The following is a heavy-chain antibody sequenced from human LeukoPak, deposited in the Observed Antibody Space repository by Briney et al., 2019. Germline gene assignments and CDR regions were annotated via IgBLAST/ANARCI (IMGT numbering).Heavy chain of an antibody. CDR2: ISYDGSNK. J-gene: IGHJ6*03. D-gene: IGHD5-18*01. CDR3: AKDQKRGYSYGYLFYYYYMDV. CDR1: GFTFSSYG. V-gene: IGHV3-30*18. Sequence: PGRSLRLSCAASGFTFSSYGMHWVRQAPGKGLEWVAVISYDGSNKYYADSVKGRFTISRDNSKNTLYLQMNSLRAEDTAVYYCAKDQKRGYSYGYLFYYYYMDVWGKGTTVTISS.